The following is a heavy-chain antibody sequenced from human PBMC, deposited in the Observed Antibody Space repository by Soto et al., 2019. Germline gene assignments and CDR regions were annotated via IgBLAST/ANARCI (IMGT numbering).Heavy chain of an antibody. V-gene: IGHV3-74*01. D-gene: IGHD3-16*01. Sequence: PGGSLRLSCAASGFTFSSYWMHWVRQAPGKGLVWVSRINSDGSSTSYADSVKGRFTISRDNAKNTLYLQMNSLRAEDTAVYYCARDGELMITFGGVILNYYYYYMDVWGKGTTVTVSS. CDR3: ARDGELMITFGGVILNYYYYYMDV. J-gene: IGHJ6*03. CDR2: INSDGSST. CDR1: GFTFSSYW.